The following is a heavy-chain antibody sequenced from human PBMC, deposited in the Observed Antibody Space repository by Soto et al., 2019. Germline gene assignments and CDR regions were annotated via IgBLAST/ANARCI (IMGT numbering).Heavy chain of an antibody. CDR3: ATYIVVVPAAITGWGGDAFDI. CDR2: ISGSGGST. Sequence: EVQLLESGGGLVQPGGSLRLSCAASGFTFSSYAMSWVRQAPGKGLEWVSAISGSGGSTYYADSVKGRFTISRDNSKITLYLQMNSLRAEDTAVYYCATYIVVVPAAITGWGGDAFDIWGQGTMVTVSS. V-gene: IGHV3-23*01. J-gene: IGHJ3*02. D-gene: IGHD2-2*01. CDR1: GFTFSSYA.